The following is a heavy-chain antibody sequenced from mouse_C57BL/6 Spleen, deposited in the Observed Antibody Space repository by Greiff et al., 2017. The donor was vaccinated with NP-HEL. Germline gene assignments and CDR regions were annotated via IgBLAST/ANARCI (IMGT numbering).Heavy chain of an antibody. CDR2: ISYDGSN. V-gene: IGHV3-6*01. D-gene: IGHD2-4*01. CDR1: GYSITSGYY. Sequence: EVKLMESGPGLVKPSQSLSLTCSVTGYSITSGYYWNWIRQFPGNQLEWLGYISYDGSNNYNPSLKNRISITRDTSKNQFFLKLNSVTTEDTATYYCARGVENYYDYVAYWGQGTLGTVSA. J-gene: IGHJ3*01. CDR3: ARGVENYYDYVAY.